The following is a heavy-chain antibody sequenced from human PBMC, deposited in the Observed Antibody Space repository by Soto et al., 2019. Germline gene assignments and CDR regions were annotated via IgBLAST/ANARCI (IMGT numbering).Heavy chain of an antibody. V-gene: IGHV3-30*18. D-gene: IGHD5-12*01. CDR1: GFTFSSYG. CDR2: ISYDGSNK. Sequence: QVQLVESGGGVVQPGRSLRLSCAASGFTFSSYGMHRVRQAPGKGLEWVAVISYDGSNKYYADSVKGRFTISRDNSKNTLYLQMNSLRAEDTAVYYCAKGIRGYSGYDDAFDIWGQGTMVTVSS. CDR3: AKGIRGYSGYDDAFDI. J-gene: IGHJ3*02.